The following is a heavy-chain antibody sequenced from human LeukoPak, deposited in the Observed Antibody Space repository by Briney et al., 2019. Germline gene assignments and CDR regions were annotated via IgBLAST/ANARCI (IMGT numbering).Heavy chain of an antibody. CDR3: ARRSGIAVAGAFDY. J-gene: IGHJ4*02. Sequence: GGSLRLSCAASGFTFSSYGMSWVRQTPGKGLEWVSGINWNGGSTAYADSVKGRFTISRDNSKNTLYLQMNSLRAEDTAVYYCARRSGIAVAGAFDYWGQGTLVTVSS. D-gene: IGHD6-19*01. CDR1: GFTFSSYG. CDR2: INWNGGST. V-gene: IGHV3-20*04.